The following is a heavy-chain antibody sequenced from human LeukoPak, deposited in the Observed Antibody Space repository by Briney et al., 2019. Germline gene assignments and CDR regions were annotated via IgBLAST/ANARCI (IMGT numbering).Heavy chain of an antibody. CDR2: ISTSGGST. Sequence: GGSLRLSCAASGFTFNIYAMSWVRQAPGKVLEWVSAISTSGGSTYYADSVKGRFTISRDNSKNTLYLQMSSLRAEDTAVYYCAKDAMDNILTGYYLDDWGQGTPVTVSS. D-gene: IGHD3-9*01. V-gene: IGHV3-23*01. J-gene: IGHJ4*02. CDR3: AKDAMDNILTGYYLDD. CDR1: GFTFNIYA.